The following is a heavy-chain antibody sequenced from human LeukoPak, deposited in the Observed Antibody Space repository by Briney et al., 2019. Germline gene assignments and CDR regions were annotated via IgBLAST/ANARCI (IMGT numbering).Heavy chain of an antibody. V-gene: IGHV3-11*01. CDR2: ISSSGSTI. CDR3: ARTYYYANYYGMDV. CDR1: GFTVSSNY. Sequence: GGSLRLSCAASGFTVSSNYMSWIRQAPGKGLEWVSYISSSGSTIYYADSVKGRFTISRDNAKNSLYLQMNSLRAEDTAVYYCARTYYYANYYGMDVWGQGTTVTVSS. D-gene: IGHD3-10*01. J-gene: IGHJ6*02.